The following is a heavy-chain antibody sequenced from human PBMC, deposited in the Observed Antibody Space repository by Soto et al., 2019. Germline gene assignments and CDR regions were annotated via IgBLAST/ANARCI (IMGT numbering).Heavy chain of an antibody. V-gene: IGHV3-15*07. CDR1: GFTFSDAW. Sequence: EVQLVESGGGLVKPGGSLRLSCAASGFTFSDAWMNWVRQAPGKGLEWVGRIKSKTDGGTTDFAAPVKGRFTISRDESKNTLYLQINSLKIEGTAVFFCSRGGLSYDHCSSGFWGQGTLVTVSS. CDR2: IKSKTDGGTT. CDR3: SRGGLSYDHCSSGF. D-gene: IGHD2-15*01. J-gene: IGHJ4*02.